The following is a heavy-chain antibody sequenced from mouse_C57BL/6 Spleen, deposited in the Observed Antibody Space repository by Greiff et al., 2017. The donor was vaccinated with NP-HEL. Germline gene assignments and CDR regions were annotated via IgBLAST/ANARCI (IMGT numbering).Heavy chain of an antibody. CDR1: GFTFSSYG. J-gene: IGHJ4*01. CDR2: ISSGGSYT. Sequence: EVHLVESGGDLVKPGGSLKLSCAASGFTFSSYGMSWVRQTPDKRLEWVATISSGGSYTYYPDSVKGRFTISRDNAKNTLYLQMSSLKSEDTAMYYCARQESLYYDYDEAMDYWGQGTSVTVSS. D-gene: IGHD2-4*01. V-gene: IGHV5-6*01. CDR3: ARQESLYYDYDEAMDY.